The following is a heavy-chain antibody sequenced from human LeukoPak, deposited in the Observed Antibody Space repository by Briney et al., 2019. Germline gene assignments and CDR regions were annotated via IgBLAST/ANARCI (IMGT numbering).Heavy chain of an antibody. V-gene: IGHV3-21*01. D-gene: IGHD6-19*01. CDR2: ISSSSSSI. Sequence: GGSLRLSCAASGFTFSSYSMNWVRQAPGKGLGWVSSISSSSSSIYYADSVKGRFTISRDNAKNSLYLQMNSLRAEDTAVYYCARVKYSSGWANYFDYWGQGTLVTVSS. CDR1: GFTFSSYS. J-gene: IGHJ4*02. CDR3: ARVKYSSGWANYFDY.